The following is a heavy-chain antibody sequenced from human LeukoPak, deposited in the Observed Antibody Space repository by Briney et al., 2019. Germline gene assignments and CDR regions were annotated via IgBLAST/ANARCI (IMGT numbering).Heavy chain of an antibody. V-gene: IGHV3-9*01. CDR2: ISWNSGSI. J-gene: IGHJ6*03. D-gene: IGHD3-22*01. Sequence: GRSLRLSCAASRFTFDDYAMHWVRQAPGKGLEWVSGISWNSGSIGYADSVKGRFTISRDNAKNSLYLQMNSLRAEDTALYYCAKGGSGYYYYYYYMDVWGKGTTVTVSS. CDR1: RFTFDDYA. CDR3: AKGGSGYYYYYYYMDV.